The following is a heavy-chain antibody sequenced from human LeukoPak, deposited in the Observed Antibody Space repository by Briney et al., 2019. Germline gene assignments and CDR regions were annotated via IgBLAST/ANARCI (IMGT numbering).Heavy chain of an antibody. CDR3: ATDKETQLALDY. CDR1: GYTLTELS. J-gene: IGHJ4*02. CDR2: FDPEDGET. V-gene: IGHV1-24*01. D-gene: IGHD3-3*02. Sequence: ASVKVSCKVSGYTLTELSMHWVRQAPAKGLEWMGGFDPEDGETTYAQKFQGRVTMTEDTSTDIAYMELSSLRSEDTAVYYCATDKETQLALDYWGQGTLVTVSS.